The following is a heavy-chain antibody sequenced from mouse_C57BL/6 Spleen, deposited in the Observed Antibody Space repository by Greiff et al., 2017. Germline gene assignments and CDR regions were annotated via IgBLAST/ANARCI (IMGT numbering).Heavy chain of an antibody. D-gene: IGHD1-1*01. V-gene: IGHV1-64*01. CDR1: GYTFTSYW. Sequence: QVQLQQPGAELVKPGASVKLSCKASGYTFTSYWMHWVKQRPGQGLEWIGMIHPNSGSTNYNEKFKSKATLTVDKSSSTAYMQLSSLTSEDSAVYYCARITTVVAKGALFDYWGQGTTLTVSS. CDR2: IHPNSGST. J-gene: IGHJ2*01. CDR3: ARITTVVAKGALFDY.